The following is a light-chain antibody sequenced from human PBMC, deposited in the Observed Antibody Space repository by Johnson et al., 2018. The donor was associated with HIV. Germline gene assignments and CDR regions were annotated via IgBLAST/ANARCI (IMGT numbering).Light chain of an antibody. CDR2: ENT. J-gene: IGLJ1*01. CDR1: SSNIGNNY. V-gene: IGLV1-51*02. Sequence: QSVLTQPPSVSAAPGQKVTISCSGSSSNIGNNYVSWYQHLPGTAPKLLIYENTKRPSGVPDRFSGSKSGSSATLCITGLQTGDEADYYCATWDRSLSAGGVFGTGTKVTVL. CDR3: ATWDRSLSAGGV.